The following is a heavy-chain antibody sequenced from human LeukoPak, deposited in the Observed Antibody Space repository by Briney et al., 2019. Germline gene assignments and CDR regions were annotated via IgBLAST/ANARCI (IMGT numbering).Heavy chain of an antibody. Sequence: SETLSLTCTVSGGSISSYYWTWIRQPPGKGLEWIGEINHSGSTNYNPSLKSRVTMSVDTSKNQFSLKLSSVTAADTAVYYCARGIRLYDYWGQGTLVTVSS. D-gene: IGHD2-2*02. CDR3: ARGIRLYDY. CDR2: INHSGST. V-gene: IGHV4-34*01. CDR1: GGSISSYY. J-gene: IGHJ4*02.